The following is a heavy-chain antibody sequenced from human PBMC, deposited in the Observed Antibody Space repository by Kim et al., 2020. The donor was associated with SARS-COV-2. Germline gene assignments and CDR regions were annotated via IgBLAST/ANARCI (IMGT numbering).Heavy chain of an antibody. Sequence: SETLSLTCTVSGGSISSSSYYWGWIRQPPGKGLEWIGSIYYSGSTYYNPSLKSRVTISVDTSKNQFSLKLSSGTAADTAVYYCARLAVVAAAGIGYWFDP. V-gene: IGHV4-39*01. D-gene: IGHD6-13*01. CDR3: ARLAVVAAAGIGYWFDP. J-gene: IGHJ5*02. CDR1: GGSISSSSYY. CDR2: IYYSGST.